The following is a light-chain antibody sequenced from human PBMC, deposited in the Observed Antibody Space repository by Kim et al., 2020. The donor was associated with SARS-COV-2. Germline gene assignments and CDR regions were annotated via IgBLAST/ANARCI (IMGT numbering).Light chain of an antibody. J-gene: IGKJ1*01. CDR1: QTVSSY. Sequence: SLSLGESAPPSCRASQTVSSYLAWYQQKPGQAPRLLIYDTSNRATGIPARFSGSGSGTDFTLPISSLEPEDFAVYYCQQRSNWPRTFGQGTKVEI. V-gene: IGKV3-11*01. CDR3: QQRSNWPRT. CDR2: DTS.